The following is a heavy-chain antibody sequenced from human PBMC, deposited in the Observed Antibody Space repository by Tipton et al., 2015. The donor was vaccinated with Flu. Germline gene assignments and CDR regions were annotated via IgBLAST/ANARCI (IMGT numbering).Heavy chain of an antibody. V-gene: IGHV4-38-2*01. J-gene: IGHJ4*02. CDR1: DYSVSSGYY. Sequence: TLSLTCAVSDYSVSSGYYWGWIRQPPGKGLEWIGTISHSGRTYYKPSLKGRVTVSLDTSNNQFSLNLKFVTAADTAVYYCARSTYYYGSGTSDFWGQGTLVPVTS. D-gene: IGHD3-10*01. CDR3: ARSTYYYGSGTSDF. CDR2: ISHSGRT.